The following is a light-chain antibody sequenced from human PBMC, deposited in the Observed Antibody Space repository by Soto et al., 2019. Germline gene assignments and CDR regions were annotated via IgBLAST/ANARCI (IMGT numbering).Light chain of an antibody. CDR2: DVS. CDR1: SNDVGGYDY. Sequence: QSALTQPASVSGSPGQSITISCTGTSNDVGGYDYVTWYQHHPGKAPKLMIYDVSNRPSGISDRFSASKSGNTASLTISGVQAGDEDHYYCSSYTSRATLVFGGGTKLTVL. J-gene: IGLJ2*01. CDR3: SSYTSRATLV. V-gene: IGLV2-14*03.